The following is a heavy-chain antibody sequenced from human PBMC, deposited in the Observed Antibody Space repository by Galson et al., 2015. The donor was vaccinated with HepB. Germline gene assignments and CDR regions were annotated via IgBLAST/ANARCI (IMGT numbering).Heavy chain of an antibody. D-gene: IGHD2-2*01. J-gene: IGHJ4*02. CDR3: AREDIVTVPGVNCFDY. Sequence: SVKVSCKASGYTFNDYTIHWVRQAPGQRLEWMGWINAGNGNLKYSQKFQGRVAITRDTSASTADMELRSLRYEDTAVYYCAREDIVTVPGVNCFDYWGQGTLVTVSS. CDR2: INAGNGNL. V-gene: IGHV1-3*01. CDR1: GYTFNDYT.